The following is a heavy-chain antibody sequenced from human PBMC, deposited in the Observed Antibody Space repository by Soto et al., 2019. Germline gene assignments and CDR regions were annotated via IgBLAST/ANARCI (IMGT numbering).Heavy chain of an antibody. V-gene: IGHV4-31*03. D-gene: IGHD3-9*01. CDR2: IYYSGST. CDR1: GGSISSGGYY. J-gene: IGHJ4*02. Sequence: SETLSLTCTVPGGSISSGGYYWSWIRQHPGKGLEWIGYIYYSGSTYYNPSLKSRVTISVDTSKNQFSLKLSSVTAADTAVYYCAREGHYDILTGFDYWGQGTLVTV. CDR3: AREGHYDILTGFDY.